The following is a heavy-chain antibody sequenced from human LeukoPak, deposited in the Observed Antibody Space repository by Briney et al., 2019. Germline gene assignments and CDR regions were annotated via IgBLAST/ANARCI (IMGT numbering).Heavy chain of an antibody. Sequence: SETLSLTCAVYGGSFSGYYWSWIRQPPGKGLEWIGEINHSGSTNYNPSLKSRVTISVDTSKNQFSLKLSSVTAADTAVYYCAREGAGSWFGRYFQHWGQGTLVTVSS. CDR3: AREGAGSWFGRYFQH. J-gene: IGHJ1*01. CDR2: INHSGST. CDR1: GGSFSGYY. D-gene: IGHD6-13*01. V-gene: IGHV4-34*01.